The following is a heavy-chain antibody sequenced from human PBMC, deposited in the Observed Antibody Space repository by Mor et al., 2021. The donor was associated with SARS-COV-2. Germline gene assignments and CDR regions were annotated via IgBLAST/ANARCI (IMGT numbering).Heavy chain of an antibody. CDR3: ARDSPFDYYFDY. Sequence: QGRVTMTADTSTSTAYMELRSLTSDDTAVYYCARDSPFDYYFDYWGQGTLVTVSS. V-gene: IGHV1-18*01. D-gene: IGHD3-9*01. J-gene: IGHJ4*02.